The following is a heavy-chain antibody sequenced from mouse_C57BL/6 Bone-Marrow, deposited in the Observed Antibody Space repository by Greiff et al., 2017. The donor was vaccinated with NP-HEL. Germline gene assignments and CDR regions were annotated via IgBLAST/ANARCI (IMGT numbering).Heavy chain of an antibody. D-gene: IGHD2-4*01. V-gene: IGHV1-64*01. CDR3: ARVGYDYGPAY. CDR2: IHPNSGST. Sequence: QVQLQQPGAELVKPGASVKLSCKASGYTFTSYWMHWVKQRPGQGLEWIGMIHPNSGSTNYNEKFKSKATLTVDKSSSTAYMQLSSLTSEDSAVYYCARVGYDYGPAYWGQGTLVTVSA. J-gene: IGHJ3*01. CDR1: GYTFTSYW.